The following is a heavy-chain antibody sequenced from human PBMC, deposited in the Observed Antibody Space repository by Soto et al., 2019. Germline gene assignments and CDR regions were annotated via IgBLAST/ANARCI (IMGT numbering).Heavy chain of an antibody. CDR3: ARITVGYCSSTSCSNFDY. D-gene: IGHD2-2*01. Sequence: PGGSLRLSCAASGFTVSSNYMSWVRQAPGKGLEWVSVIYSGGSTYYADSVKGRFTISRDNSKNTLYLQMNSLRAEDTDVYYCARITVGYCSSTSCSNFDYWGQGTLVTVSS. J-gene: IGHJ4*02. CDR2: IYSGGST. CDR1: GFTVSSNY. V-gene: IGHV3-53*01.